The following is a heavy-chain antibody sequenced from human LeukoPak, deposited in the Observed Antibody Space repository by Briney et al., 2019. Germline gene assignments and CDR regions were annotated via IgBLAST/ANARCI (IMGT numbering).Heavy chain of an antibody. D-gene: IGHD3-3*01. CDR3: AKASSLLFLEWLSDC. CDR2: ISDGGSSK. V-gene: IGHV3-30-3*01. J-gene: IGHJ4*02. Sequence: GGSLRLSCAASGFTFSSYAMSWVRQAPGKGLKWVAAISDGGSSKYYADSVKGRFTISRDNSKNTLYLQMNSLRAEDTAVYYCAKASSLLFLEWLSDCWGQATLVVASS. CDR1: GFTFSSYA.